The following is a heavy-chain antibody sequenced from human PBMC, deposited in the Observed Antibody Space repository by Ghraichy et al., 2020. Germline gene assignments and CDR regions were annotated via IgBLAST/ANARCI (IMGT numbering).Heavy chain of an antibody. Sequence: SQTLSLTCTVSGGSISSSSYYWGWIRQPPGKGLEWIGSIYYSGSTYYNPSLKSRVTISVDTSKNQFSLKLSLVTAADTAVYYCARHSQMNSGYSYGYLLDYWGQGTLVTVSS. J-gene: IGHJ4*02. D-gene: IGHD5-18*01. CDR3: ARHSQMNSGYSYGYLLDY. CDR2: IYYSGST. CDR1: GGSISSSSYY. V-gene: IGHV4-39*01.